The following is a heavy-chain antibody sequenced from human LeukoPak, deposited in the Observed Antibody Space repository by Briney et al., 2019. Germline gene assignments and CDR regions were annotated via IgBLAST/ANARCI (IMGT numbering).Heavy chain of an antibody. J-gene: IGHJ4*02. CDR2: IKQDGSEK. Sequence: GGSLRLSCAASGFTFSNYWLTWVRQAPGQGLEWVANIKQDGSEKHYVDSVKGRFTISRDNAKNSLYLQMNSLRAEDTAVYYCARDDQYDTLTGFYAYWGQGTLVTVSS. D-gene: IGHD3-9*01. CDR1: GFTFSNYW. V-gene: IGHV3-7*01. CDR3: ARDDQYDTLTGFYAY.